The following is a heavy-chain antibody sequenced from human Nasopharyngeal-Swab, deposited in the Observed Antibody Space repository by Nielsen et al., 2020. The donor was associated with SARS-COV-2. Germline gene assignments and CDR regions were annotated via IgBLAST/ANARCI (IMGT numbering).Heavy chain of an antibody. CDR3: AKESGSYLYYYYGMDV. V-gene: IGHV3-23*01. CDR2: ISASGSST. CDR1: GSTFRRCS. D-gene: IGHD1-26*01. J-gene: IGHJ6*02. Sequence: GESLKISCAATGSTFRRCSMSWVRQAPGKGLEWVSAISASGSSTYYADSVKGRFTISRDNSQNTLYLQMSSLRVEDTAVYYCAKESGSYLYYYYGMDVWGQGTTATVSS.